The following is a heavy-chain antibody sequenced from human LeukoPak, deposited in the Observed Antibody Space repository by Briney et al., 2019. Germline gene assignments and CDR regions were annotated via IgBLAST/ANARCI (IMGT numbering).Heavy chain of an antibody. CDR3: ARDPTTVTKGFDI. Sequence: YPSETLSLTCTVSGDSFSSHYWTWLRQPPGKGLEWIGYISYSGSTNYNPSLKSRVTISVDTSKNQFSLKLSSVTAADTAVYYCARDPTTVTKGFDIWGQGTMVTVSS. CDR2: ISYSGST. D-gene: IGHD4-17*01. J-gene: IGHJ3*02. CDR1: GDSFSSHY. V-gene: IGHV4-59*11.